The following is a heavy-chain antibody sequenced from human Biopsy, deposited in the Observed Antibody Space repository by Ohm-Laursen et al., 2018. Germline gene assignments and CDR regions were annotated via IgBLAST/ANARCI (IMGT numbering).Heavy chain of an antibody. Sequence: SLRLSCSASGFTFSSHAMSWVRQAPGKGLECVSVINGSGGSTYYADPVKGRFTISRDNSKNTLYLQMNSLRAEDTAMYYCARDLYDFCGGCPFDPGGQGTLVTVSS. D-gene: IGHD3-3*01. CDR2: INGSGGST. V-gene: IGHV3-23*01. CDR3: ARDLYDFCGGCPFDP. CDR1: GFTFSSHA. J-gene: IGHJ5*02.